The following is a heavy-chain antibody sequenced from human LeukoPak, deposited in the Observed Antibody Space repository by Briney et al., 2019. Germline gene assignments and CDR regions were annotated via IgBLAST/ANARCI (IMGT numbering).Heavy chain of an antibody. CDR2: ISAYNGNT. D-gene: IGHD3-10*01. CDR1: GYTFTSYG. V-gene: IGHV1-18*01. Sequence: GDSVKVSCKASGYTFTSYGISWVRQAPGQGLEWMGWISAYNGNTNYAQKLQGRVTMTTDTSTSTAYMELRSLRSDDTAVYYCARSRNYGSGSYCFDYWGQGTLVTVSS. J-gene: IGHJ4*02. CDR3: ARSRNYGSGSYCFDY.